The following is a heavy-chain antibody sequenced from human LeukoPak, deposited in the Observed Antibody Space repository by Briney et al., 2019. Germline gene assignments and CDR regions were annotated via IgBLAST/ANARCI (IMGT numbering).Heavy chain of an antibody. V-gene: IGHV3-23*01. D-gene: IGHD3-10*01. CDR2: ISGSGGST. J-gene: IGHJ4*02. CDR3: AKKNYYGSGSYQQFDY. CDR1: GFTFSSCA. Sequence: GGSLRLSCAASGFTFSSCAMSWVRQAPGKGLEWVSAISGSGGSTYYADSVKGRFTISRDNSKNTLYLQMNSLRAEDTAVYYCAKKNYYGSGSYQQFDYWGQGTLVTVSS.